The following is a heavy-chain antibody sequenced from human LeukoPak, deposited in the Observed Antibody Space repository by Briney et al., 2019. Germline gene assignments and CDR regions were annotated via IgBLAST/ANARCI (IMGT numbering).Heavy chain of an antibody. Sequence: GGSLRLSCAASGFTFSSYSMNWVRQAPGKGLEWVSYISSSSSTIYYADSVKGRFTISRDNAKNSLYLQMNSLRAEDTAVYYCAREPPREYYYGSASPYGMDVWGQGTTVTVSS. CDR3: AREPPREYYYGSASPYGMDV. D-gene: IGHD3-10*01. V-gene: IGHV3-48*04. CDR2: ISSSSSTI. CDR1: GFTFSSYS. J-gene: IGHJ6*02.